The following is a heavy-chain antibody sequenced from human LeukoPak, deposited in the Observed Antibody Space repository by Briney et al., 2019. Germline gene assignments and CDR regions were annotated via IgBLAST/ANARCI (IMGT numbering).Heavy chain of an antibody. CDR2: IYHSGST. J-gene: IGHJ3*02. Sequence: SETLSLTCAVSGGSISSGGYSWSWIRQPPGKGLEWIGYIYHSGSTYYNPSLKSRVTISVDRSKNQFSLKLSSVTAADTAVYYCARGHYDSSGYPDAFDIWGQGTMVTVSS. D-gene: IGHD3-22*01. V-gene: IGHV4-30-2*01. CDR1: GGSISSGGYS. CDR3: ARGHYDSSGYPDAFDI.